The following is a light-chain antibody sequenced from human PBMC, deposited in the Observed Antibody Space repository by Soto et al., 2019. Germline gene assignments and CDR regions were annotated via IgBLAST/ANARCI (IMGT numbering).Light chain of an antibody. Sequence: EIVLTQSAATLSLSAGERATLSWRASQSVSSYLAWYQQKPGQAPRLLIYDASNRATGIPARFSGSGSGTDFTLTISSLETEDFAVYYCQQRSNWPITFGQGTRLEIK. CDR1: QSVSSY. V-gene: IGKV3-11*01. CDR3: QQRSNWPIT. CDR2: DAS. J-gene: IGKJ5*01.